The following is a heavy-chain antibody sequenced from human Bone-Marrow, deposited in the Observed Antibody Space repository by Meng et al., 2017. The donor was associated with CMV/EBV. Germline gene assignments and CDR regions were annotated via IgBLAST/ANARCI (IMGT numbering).Heavy chain of an antibody. CDR1: GGSFSGYY. V-gene: IGHV4-34*01. Sequence: SETLSLTCAVYGGSFSGYYWSWIRQPPGKGLEWIGEINHSGSSKYNPSLKSRVTISVDTSKNQFSLKLSSVTAADTALYYCAREALFTKGGNDVFDIWGQGTRVTVSS. CDR2: INHSGSS. D-gene: IGHD1-1*01. J-gene: IGHJ3*02. CDR3: AREALFTKGGNDVFDI.